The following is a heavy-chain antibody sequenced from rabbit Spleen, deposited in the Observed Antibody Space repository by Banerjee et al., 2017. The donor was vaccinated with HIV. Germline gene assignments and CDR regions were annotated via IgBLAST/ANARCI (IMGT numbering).Heavy chain of an antibody. CDR1: GVSFSVSSY. V-gene: IGHV1S45*01. CDR2: IYAGDGST. J-gene: IGHJ2*01. Sequence: QEQLEESGGDLVKPGASLTLTCIASGVSFSVSSYMCWVRQAPGKGLDLIGCIYAGDGSTDYANWVNGRFTISKTSSTVDLKMTSLTAADTATYFCARNYVNAFDPWGPGTLVTVS. D-gene: IGHD1-1*01. CDR3: ARNYVNAFDP.